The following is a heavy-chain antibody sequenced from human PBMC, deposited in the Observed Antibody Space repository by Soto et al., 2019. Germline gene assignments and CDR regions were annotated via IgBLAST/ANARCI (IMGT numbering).Heavy chain of an antibody. D-gene: IGHD3-22*01. CDR3: AKDHYYESSGIGGD. CDR2: ISYDGSNK. J-gene: IGHJ4*02. Sequence: QVQVVESGGGVVQPGRSLRLSCAASGFTFSSYGMHWVRQAPGKGLEWVALISYDGSNKYYADSLKGRFTISRDNSKNTVYLQMNSLRAEDTAVYYCAKDHYYESSGIGGDWGQGTLVTVSS. V-gene: IGHV3-30*18. CDR1: GFTFSSYG.